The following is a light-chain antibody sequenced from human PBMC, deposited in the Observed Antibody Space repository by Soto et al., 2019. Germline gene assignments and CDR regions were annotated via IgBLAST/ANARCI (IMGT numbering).Light chain of an antibody. Sequence: EVVMTQSPATLSVSPGDKATLSCRASQSVSSHLAWYQQKPGQAPRLLIYGASTRASGVPARFSGSGSGTEFTPTISSLQSEDFAIYYCQQYDDWRLLTFGGGTKVEI. V-gene: IGKV3-15*01. CDR3: QQYDDWRLLT. CDR1: QSVSSH. CDR2: GAS. J-gene: IGKJ4*01.